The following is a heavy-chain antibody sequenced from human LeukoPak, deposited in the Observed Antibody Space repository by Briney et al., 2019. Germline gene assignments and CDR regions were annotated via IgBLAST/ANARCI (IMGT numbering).Heavy chain of an antibody. Sequence: GGSLRLSCAASGFTFSSYCMSWVRQAPGKGLEWVANIKQDGSEKYYVDSVKGRFTISRDNAKNSLYLQMNSLTAEDTAVYYCARGDSSGYYFFDYWGQGTLVTVSS. CDR2: IKQDGSEK. CDR3: ARGDSSGYYFFDY. J-gene: IGHJ4*02. V-gene: IGHV3-7*04. CDR1: GFTFSSYC. D-gene: IGHD3-22*01.